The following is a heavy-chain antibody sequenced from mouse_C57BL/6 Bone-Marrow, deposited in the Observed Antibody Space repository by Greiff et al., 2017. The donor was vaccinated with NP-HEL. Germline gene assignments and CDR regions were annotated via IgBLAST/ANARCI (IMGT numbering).Heavy chain of an antibody. CDR1: GLSLTSYG. CDR2: IWSGGST. J-gene: IGHJ1*03. V-gene: IGHV2-2*01. Sequence: QVQLQQSGPGLVQPSQSLSITCTVSGLSLTSYGVHWVRQSPGKGLEWLGVIWSGGSTDYNAAFISRLSISKDNSKSQVFFKMNSLQADDTAIYYCARNWPYFDVWGTGTTVTVSS. CDR3: ARNWPYFDV.